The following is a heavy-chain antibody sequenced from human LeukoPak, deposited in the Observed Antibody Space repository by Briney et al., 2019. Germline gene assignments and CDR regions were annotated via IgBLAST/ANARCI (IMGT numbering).Heavy chain of an antibody. D-gene: IGHD3-10*01. V-gene: IGHV1-46*01. CDR3: ATYTQWGPRGFSDY. Sequence: ASVKVSCKASGYTFTNYYMHWVRQAPGQGLEWMGLIHPNDGDTKYTQEFQDRVTMTRDTSTSTVYMELSSLRSEDTAVYYCATYTQWGPRGFSDYWGEGPLFTFFS. J-gene: IGHJ4*03. CDR2: IHPNDGDT. CDR1: GYTFTNYY.